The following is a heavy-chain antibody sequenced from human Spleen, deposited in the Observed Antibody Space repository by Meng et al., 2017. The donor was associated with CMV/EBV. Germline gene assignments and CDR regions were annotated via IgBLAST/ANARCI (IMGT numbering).Heavy chain of an antibody. V-gene: IGHV3-48*03. D-gene: IGHD3-22*01. Sequence: GESLKISCAASGFTFSSYEMNWVRQAPGKGLEWVSYISSSGSTIYYADSVKGRFTISRDNAKNSLYLQMNSLRAEDTAVYYCARERTGAFPYYYDSGRGMDVWGQGTTVTVSS. CDR3: ARERTGAFPYYYDSGRGMDV. CDR1: GFTFSSYE. CDR2: ISSSGSTI. J-gene: IGHJ6*02.